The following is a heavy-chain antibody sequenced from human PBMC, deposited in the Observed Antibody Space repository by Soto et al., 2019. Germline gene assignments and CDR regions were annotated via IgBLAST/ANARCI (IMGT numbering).Heavy chain of an antibody. Sequence: QAQLVQSGAEVKKSGASVRVSCKASGYTLTNYGVTWVRKAAGQGLEWLGRVTPYKADTNSAQNLQGRVTMATDTSTNTAYLELRSLRSDDTAVYFCATDGPSNSGNLYAFDIWGQGTMVTVSA. CDR2: VTPYKADT. CDR3: ATDGPSNSGNLYAFDI. D-gene: IGHD5-12*01. CDR1: GYTLTNYG. V-gene: IGHV1-18*04. J-gene: IGHJ3*02.